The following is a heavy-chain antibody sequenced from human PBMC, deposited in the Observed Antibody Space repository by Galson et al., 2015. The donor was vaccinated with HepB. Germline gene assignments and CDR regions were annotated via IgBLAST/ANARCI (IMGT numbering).Heavy chain of an antibody. Sequence: SLRLSCAPSGFTFSIYWMHWVRQVPGKGLVWVSRINSDGNSASYADSVKGRFIISRDNAKNTLYLYMNSLRVEDTAVYYCARESRYCGGGICYAGGDYYYYYGMDVWGQGTTVTVSS. J-gene: IGHJ6*02. V-gene: IGHV3-74*01. CDR2: INSDGNSA. CDR1: GFTFSIYW. CDR3: ARESRYCGGGICYAGGDYYYYYGMDV. D-gene: IGHD2-15*01.